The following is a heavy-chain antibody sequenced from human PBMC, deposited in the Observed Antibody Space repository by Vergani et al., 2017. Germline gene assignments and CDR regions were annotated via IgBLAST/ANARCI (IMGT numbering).Heavy chain of an antibody. CDR2: INQSGQS. CDR3: ARQKPYGSAHVDF. CDR1: GGPFSGYY. Sequence: QVQLQQWGAGLSKPSETLSLTCGVSGGPFSGYYWSWIRQSPGKGLEWIGEINQSGQSRNNPSLKSRVTISVDTSKHQLLLNLSSVTAADTAIYYCARQKPYGSAHVDFWGRGVLVTVSA. V-gene: IGHV4-34*02. J-gene: IGHJ4*02. D-gene: IGHD3-10*01.